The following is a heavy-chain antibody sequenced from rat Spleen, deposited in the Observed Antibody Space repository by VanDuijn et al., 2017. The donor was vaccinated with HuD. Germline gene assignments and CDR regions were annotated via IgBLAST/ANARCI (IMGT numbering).Heavy chain of an antibody. CDR1: GFSFINYD. D-gene: IGHD1-7*01. Sequence: EVQLVESGGGLVQPGRSLKLSCAASGFSFINYDMAWVRQAPTKGLEWVASISPSGGSTYYRDSVKGRFTVSRDNAKSTLYLQMDSLRSEDTATYYCATEGYYGCYWGQGVMVTVSS. CDR2: ISPSGGST. V-gene: IGHV5-27*01. CDR3: ATEGYYGCY. J-gene: IGHJ2*01.